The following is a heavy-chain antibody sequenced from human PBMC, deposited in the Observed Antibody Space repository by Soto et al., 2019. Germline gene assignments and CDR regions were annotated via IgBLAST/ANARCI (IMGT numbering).Heavy chain of an antibody. J-gene: IGHJ5*02. CDR2: VSGDNSHT. CDR1: GYTFTAHG. D-gene: IGHD2-2*01. V-gene: IGHV1-18*01. Sequence: QVQLVQSGAEVKKPGASVKVSCKASGYTFTAHGISWVRQAPGRGLEWMGWVSGDNSHTNYAQSLQDRVTMTTDISTNTASMELRSLRSDDTAVYYCARDLGYCRSGTCYREWFDPWGQGTLVTVSS. CDR3: ARDLGYCRSGTCYREWFDP.